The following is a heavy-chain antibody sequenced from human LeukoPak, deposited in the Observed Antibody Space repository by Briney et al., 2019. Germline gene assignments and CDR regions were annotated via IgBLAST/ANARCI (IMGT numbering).Heavy chain of an antibody. V-gene: IGHV1-69*06. CDR3: TREDCSGGSCSYDAFDI. D-gene: IGHD2-15*01. CDR2: IIPIFGTA. J-gene: IGHJ3*02. CDR1: GGTFSSYA. Sequence: SVKVSCKASGGTFSSYAISWVRQAPGQGLEWMGGIIPIFGTANYAQKFQGRVTITADKTTSTAYMELSSLRSEDTAVYYCTREDCSGGSCSYDAFDIWGQGTMVTVSS.